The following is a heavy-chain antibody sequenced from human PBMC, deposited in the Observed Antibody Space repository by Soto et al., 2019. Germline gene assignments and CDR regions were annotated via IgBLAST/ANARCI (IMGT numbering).Heavy chain of an antibody. J-gene: IGHJ4*02. CDR1: GGSISTYY. Sequence: SETLSLTCTVSGGSISTYYWSWIRQPPGKGLEWIGYIYYSGSTNYNPSLKSRVTISVDTSKNQLSLNLNSVTAADTAVYHWARGFATSWYTYYFDYWGQGALVTVSS. CDR3: ARGFATSWYTYYFDY. CDR2: IYYSGST. D-gene: IGHD2-2*02. V-gene: IGHV4-59*08.